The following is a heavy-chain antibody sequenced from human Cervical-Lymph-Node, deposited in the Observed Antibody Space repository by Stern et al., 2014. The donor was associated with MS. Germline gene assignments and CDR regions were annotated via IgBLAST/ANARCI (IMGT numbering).Heavy chain of an antibody. J-gene: IGHJ4*02. CDR2: SYPGDPDA. Sequence: EVQLVESGAEVKKPGESLKISCKGSGYTFGNYYIAWVRQMPGKGLEWMGISYPGDPDAEYSPSFQGRVIISADKSLNTAYLQWSSLKASDTAMYYCARQAYDYGGNSFDYWGQGTLVTVSS. CDR3: ARQAYDYGGNSFDY. V-gene: IGHV5-51*01. CDR1: GYTFGNYY. D-gene: IGHD4-23*01.